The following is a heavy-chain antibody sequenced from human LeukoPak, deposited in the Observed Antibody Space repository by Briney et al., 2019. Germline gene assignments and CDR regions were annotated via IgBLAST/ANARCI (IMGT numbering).Heavy chain of an antibody. CDR1: GFTFSSYA. CDR2: ISYDGSNK. CDR3: AKTSLTGYSCSWSPNFDY. D-gene: IGHD6-13*01. J-gene: IGHJ4*02. Sequence: GGSLRLSCAASGFTFSSYAMHWVRQAPGKGLEWVAVISYDGSNKYYADSVKGRFTISRDNSKNTLYLQMNSLRAEDTAVYYCAKTSLTGYSCSWSPNFDYWGQGTLVTVSS. V-gene: IGHV3-30*04.